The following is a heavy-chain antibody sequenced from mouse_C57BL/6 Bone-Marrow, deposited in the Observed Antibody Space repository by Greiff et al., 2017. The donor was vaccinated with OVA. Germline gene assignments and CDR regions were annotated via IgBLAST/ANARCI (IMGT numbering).Heavy chain of an antibody. J-gene: IGHJ2*01. Sequence: DVHLVESGGGLVKPGGSLKLSCAASGFTFSDYGMHWVRQAPEKGLEWVAYISSGSSTIYYADTVKGRFPISRDNAKNTLFLQMTSLRSEDTAMYYCARRRDLYFDYWGQGTTLTVSS. CDR3: ARRRDLYFDY. V-gene: IGHV5-17*01. CDR1: GFTFSDYG. CDR2: ISSGSSTI.